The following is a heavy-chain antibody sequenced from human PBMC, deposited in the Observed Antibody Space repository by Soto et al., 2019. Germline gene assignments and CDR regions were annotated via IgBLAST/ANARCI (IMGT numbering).Heavy chain of an antibody. CDR3: ARGRYVEMATIHYGMDV. D-gene: IGHD5-12*01. J-gene: IGHJ6*02. CDR1: VGTISSYT. V-gene: IGHV1-69*02. Sequence: SVKVSCKTSVGTISSYTISWVRQAPGQGLEWMGRIIPILGIANYAQKFQGRVTITADKSTSTAYMELSSLRSEDTAVYYCARGRYVEMATIHYGMDVWGQGTTVTVSS. CDR2: IIPILGIA.